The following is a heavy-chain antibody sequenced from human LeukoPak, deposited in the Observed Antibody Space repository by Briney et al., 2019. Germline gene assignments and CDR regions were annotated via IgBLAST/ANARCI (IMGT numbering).Heavy chain of an antibody. CDR3: AGSRDHIYYYGSGSLDY. J-gene: IGHJ4*02. CDR1: GGSFSGYY. CDR2: INHSGST. Sequence: PSETLSLTCAVYGGSFSGYYWSWIRQPPGKGLEWIGEINHSGSTNYNPSLKSRVTISVDTSKNQFSLKLSSVTAADTAVYYCAGSRDHIYYYGSGSLDYWGQGTLVTVSS. V-gene: IGHV4-34*01. D-gene: IGHD3-10*01.